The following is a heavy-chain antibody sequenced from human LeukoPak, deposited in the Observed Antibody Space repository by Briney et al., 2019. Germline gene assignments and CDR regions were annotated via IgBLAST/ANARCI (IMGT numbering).Heavy chain of an antibody. V-gene: IGHV3-7*01. CDR3: ASDGPLHGDYALDY. J-gene: IGHJ4*02. Sequence: GGSLRLSCAASGFTLSSHWMSWVRQAPGKGLEWVANIKQDGSEKYYVDSVKGRFTISRDNAKNSLYLQMNSLRAEDTAVYYCASDGPLHGDYALDYWGQGTLVTVSS. CDR2: IKQDGSEK. D-gene: IGHD4-17*01. CDR1: GFTLSSHW.